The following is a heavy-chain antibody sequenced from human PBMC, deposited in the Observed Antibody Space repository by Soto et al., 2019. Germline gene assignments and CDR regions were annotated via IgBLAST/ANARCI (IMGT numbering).Heavy chain of an antibody. J-gene: IGHJ5*02. CDR3: AKENDYSIIESNWFDA. V-gene: IGHV3-23*01. CDR1: GFTYESYA. CDR2: INSGGTVA. Sequence: EVQLLESGGGLVQPGGSLRLSCAASGFTYESYAMSWVRQAPGKGLEWVSGINSGGTVAHYADSVKGRFAISRDNSKNTLSLQMTSLRVEDTAVYYCAKENDYSIIESNWFDAWGPGTLVTVSS. D-gene: IGHD4-4*01.